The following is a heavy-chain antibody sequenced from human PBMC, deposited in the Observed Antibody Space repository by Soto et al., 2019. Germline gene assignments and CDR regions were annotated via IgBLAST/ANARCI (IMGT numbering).Heavy chain of an antibody. J-gene: IGHJ6*02. D-gene: IGHD2-2*02. CDR2: INPNSGGT. Sequence: ASVKVSCKASGYTFTGYYMHWVRQAPGQGLEWMGWINPNSGGTNYAQKFQGRVTMTRDTSISTAYMELSRLRSDDTAVYYCARDILRYCSSTSCYTASDWHYGMDVWGQGTTVTVS. V-gene: IGHV1-2*02. CDR1: GYTFTGYY. CDR3: ARDILRYCSSTSCYTASDWHYGMDV.